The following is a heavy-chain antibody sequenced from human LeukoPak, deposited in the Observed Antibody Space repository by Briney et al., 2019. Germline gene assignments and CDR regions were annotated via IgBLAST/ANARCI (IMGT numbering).Heavy chain of an antibody. CDR2: IYYSGIT. D-gene: IGHD6-13*01. CDR3: ASRRAEGGSNGHYNWFDP. J-gene: IGHJ5*02. Sequence: SETLSLTCTVSGGSISSSSYYWGWIRQPPGKGLEWIGSIYYSGITYYNPTLKSRVTISVDTSKNQFSLKLSSVTAADTAVYYCASRRAEGGSNGHYNWFDPWGQGILVTVSS. V-gene: IGHV4-39*01. CDR1: GGSISSSSYY.